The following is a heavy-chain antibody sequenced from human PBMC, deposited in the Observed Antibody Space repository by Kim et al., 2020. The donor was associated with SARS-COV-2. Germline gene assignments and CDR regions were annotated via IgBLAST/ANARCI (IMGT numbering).Heavy chain of an antibody. J-gene: IGHJ4*02. V-gene: IGHV3-23*01. Sequence: GGSLRLSCAASGFTFSSYAMSWVRQAPGKGLEWVSAISGSGGSTYYADSVKGRFTISRDNSKNTLYLQMNSLRAEDTAVYYCAKIAPDRYYGSGSYPQNFDYWGQGTLVTVSS. CDR3: AKIAPDRYYGSGSYPQNFDY. CDR1: GFTFSSYA. D-gene: IGHD3-10*01. CDR2: ISGSGGST.